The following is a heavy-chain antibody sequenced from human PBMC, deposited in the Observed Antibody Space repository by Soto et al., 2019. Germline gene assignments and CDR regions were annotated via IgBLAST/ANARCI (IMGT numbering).Heavy chain of an antibody. CDR2: IYWNDDK. CDR3: AHRRVVITIFGVVNWFDP. CDR1: GFSLSTSGVG. Sequence: QITLKESGPPLVKPTQTLTLTCTFSGFSLSTSGVGVGWIRQPPGKALEWLALIYWNDDKRDRPSLKSRLTSTKDTSKNQVVLTMTNMDPVDTATYCCAHRRVVITIFGVVNWFDPWGQGTLVTVSS. V-gene: IGHV2-5*01. D-gene: IGHD3-3*01. J-gene: IGHJ5*02.